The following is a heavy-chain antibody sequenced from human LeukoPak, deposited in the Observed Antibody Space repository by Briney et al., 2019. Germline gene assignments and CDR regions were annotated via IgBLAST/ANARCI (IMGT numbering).Heavy chain of an antibody. CDR3: ARGQRDVVVPAAISDETVDTAMVYYFDY. Sequence: SETLSLTCAVYGGSFSGYYWSWIRQPPGKGLEWIGEINHSGSTNYNPSLKSRVTISVDTSKNQSSLKLSSVTAADTAVYYCARGQRDVVVPAAISDETVDTAMVYYFDYWGQGTLVTVSS. D-gene: IGHD2-2*01. V-gene: IGHV4-34*01. CDR2: INHSGST. CDR1: GGSFSGYY. J-gene: IGHJ4*02.